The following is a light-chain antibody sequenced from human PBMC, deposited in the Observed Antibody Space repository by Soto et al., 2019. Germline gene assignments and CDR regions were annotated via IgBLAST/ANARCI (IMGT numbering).Light chain of an antibody. J-gene: IGKJ1*01. Sequence: EIVLTQSPGTLSLSPGERATHSCRASQRVASNYLAWYRQRPGKPPRLLIYGASSRATGIPDRFSGSGSGTDFTLTISRLEPEDFAVYYCQQYGNSPRTFGQGTKVDIK. CDR3: QQYGNSPRT. V-gene: IGKV3-20*01. CDR1: QRVASNY. CDR2: GAS.